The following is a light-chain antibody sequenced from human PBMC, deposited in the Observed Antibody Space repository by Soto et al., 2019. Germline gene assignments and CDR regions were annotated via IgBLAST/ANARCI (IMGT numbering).Light chain of an antibody. CDR3: QQRSNWWT. CDR1: QSISSN. CDR2: GAS. V-gene: IGKV3-15*01. J-gene: IGKJ1*01. Sequence: EIVMTQSPATLSVSPGERATLSCWASQSISSNLAWYQQKAGQAPRLLIYGASTRATDIPARFSGSGSGTDFTLTISRLEPEDFAVYYCQQRSNWWTFGQGTKVDIK.